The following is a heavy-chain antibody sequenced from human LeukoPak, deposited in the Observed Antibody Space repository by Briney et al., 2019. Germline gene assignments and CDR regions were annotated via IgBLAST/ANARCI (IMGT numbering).Heavy chain of an antibody. V-gene: IGHV3-66*01. CDR1: GFTVSSNY. J-gene: IGHJ6*02. CDR3: ARDLGSSSWFQYGMDV. Sequence: GGSLRLSCAASGFTVSSNYMSWVRQAPGKGLEWVSVIYSGGSTYYADSVKGRFTISRDNSKNTLYLQMNSLRAEDTAVYYCARDLGSSSWFQYGMDVWGQGTTVTVSS. D-gene: IGHD6-13*01. CDR2: IYSGGST.